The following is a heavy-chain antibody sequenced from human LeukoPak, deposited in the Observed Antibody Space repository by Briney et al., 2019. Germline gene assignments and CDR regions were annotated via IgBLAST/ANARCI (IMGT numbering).Heavy chain of an antibody. CDR2: IRHDGSNK. CDR1: GFTFSSYG. V-gene: IGHV3-30*02. Sequence: GGSLRPSCAASGFTFSSYGMHWVRQAPGKGLEWVAFIRHDGSNKYYADSVKGRFTISRDNSKNTLYLQMNSLRAEDTAVYYCAKDPLSYYDSSGYRWFDPWGQGTLVTVSS. CDR3: AKDPLSYYDSSGYRWFDP. D-gene: IGHD3-22*01. J-gene: IGHJ5*02.